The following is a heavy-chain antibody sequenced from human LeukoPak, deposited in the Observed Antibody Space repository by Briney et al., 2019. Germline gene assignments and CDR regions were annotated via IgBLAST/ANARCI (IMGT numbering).Heavy chain of an antibody. J-gene: IGHJ4*02. Sequence: GGSLRLFCAASGFTFSDYYMSWIRQAPGKGLEWVSYISSSSSYTKYGDSVKGRFTISRDNAKNSLYLQVNSLRAEDTAVYYCARGTGTTAYFDYWGQGTLVTVSS. CDR1: GFTFSDYY. CDR2: ISSSSSYT. CDR3: ARGTGTTAYFDY. V-gene: IGHV3-11*06. D-gene: IGHD1-1*01.